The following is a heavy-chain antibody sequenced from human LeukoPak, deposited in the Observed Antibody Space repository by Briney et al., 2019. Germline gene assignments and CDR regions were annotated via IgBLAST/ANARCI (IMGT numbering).Heavy chain of an antibody. Sequence: SETLSLTCTVSGGSISSSSYYWGWIRQPPGKGLEWIGSIYYSGSTYYNPSLKSRVTISVDTSKNQFSLKLSSVTAADTAVYYCASWRTVYGSGEKGNLRYYFGYWGQGTLVTVSS. CDR1: GGSISSSSYY. D-gene: IGHD3-10*01. CDR2: IYYSGST. CDR3: ASWRTVYGSGEKGNLRYYFGY. J-gene: IGHJ4*02. V-gene: IGHV4-39*07.